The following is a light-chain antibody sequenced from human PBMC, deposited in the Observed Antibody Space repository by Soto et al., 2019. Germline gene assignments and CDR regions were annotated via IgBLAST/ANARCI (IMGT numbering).Light chain of an antibody. CDR1: QSVSSSY. CDR3: QQYGSSLLFT. J-gene: IGKJ3*01. V-gene: IGKV3-20*01. CDR2: GAS. Sequence: EIVLTQSPGTLSLSPGERATLSCRASQSVSSSYLAGYQQKPGQAPRLLIYGASSRATGIPDRLSGSGSGTDFTLTISRLEPEDFAVYYCQQYGSSLLFTFGPGTKVDIK.